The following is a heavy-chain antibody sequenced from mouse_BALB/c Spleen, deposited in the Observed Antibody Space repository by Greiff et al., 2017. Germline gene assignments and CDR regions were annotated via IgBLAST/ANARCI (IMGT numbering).Heavy chain of an antibody. CDR2: IDPENGNT. CDR1: GFNIKDYY. J-gene: IGHJ3*01. V-gene: IGHV14-1*02. CDR3: ASLAWCAY. Sequence: VQLQQSGAELVRPGALVKLSCKASGFNIKDYYMHWVKQRPEQGLEWIGWIDPENGNTIYDPKFQGKASITADTSSNTAYLQLSSLTSEDTAVYYCASLAWCAYWGQGTLVTVSA.